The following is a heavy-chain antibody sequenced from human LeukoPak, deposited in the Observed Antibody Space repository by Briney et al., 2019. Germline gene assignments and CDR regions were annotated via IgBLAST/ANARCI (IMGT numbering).Heavy chain of an antibody. CDR3: ASLVIHNSSGWHLDS. CDR2: IYYSGST. V-gene: IGHV4-59*03. D-gene: IGHD6-19*01. Sequence: PSETLSLTCTVSRGSITTYYWSWIRQPPGKGLEWLGYIYYSGSTDYNPSLKSRISMSVDTSKNQFFLNLNSVTAADTAFYYCASLVIHNSSGWHLDSWGQGTLVTVSS. J-gene: IGHJ4*02. CDR1: RGSITTYY.